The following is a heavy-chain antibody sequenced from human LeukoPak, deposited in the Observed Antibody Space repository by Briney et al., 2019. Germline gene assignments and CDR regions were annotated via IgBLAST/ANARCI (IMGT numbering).Heavy chain of an antibody. V-gene: IGHV4-34*01. CDR2: INHSGST. CDR3: ARLVSLGKNWFDP. Sequence: PSETLSLTCAVYGGSFSGYYWSWIRQPPGKGLEWIGEINHSGSTNYNPSLKSRVTISVDTSKNQFSLKLSSVTAADTAVYYCARLVSLGKNWFDPWGQGTLVTVSS. D-gene: IGHD1-26*01. J-gene: IGHJ5*02. CDR1: GGSFSGYY.